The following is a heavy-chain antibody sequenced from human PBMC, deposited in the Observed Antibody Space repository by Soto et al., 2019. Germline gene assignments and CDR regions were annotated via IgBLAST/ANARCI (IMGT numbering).Heavy chain of an antibody. D-gene: IGHD2-15*01. V-gene: IGHV1-2*04. CDR3: ARDALYCSGGSCYQLYYFDY. CDR2: INPNSGGT. Sequence: ASVKVSCKASGYTFTGYYMHWVRQAPGQGLEWMGWINPNSGGTNYAQKFQGWVTMTRDTSISTAYMELSRLRSDDTAVYYCARDALYCSGGSCYQLYYFDYWGQGTLVTVSS. CDR1: GYTFTGYY. J-gene: IGHJ4*02.